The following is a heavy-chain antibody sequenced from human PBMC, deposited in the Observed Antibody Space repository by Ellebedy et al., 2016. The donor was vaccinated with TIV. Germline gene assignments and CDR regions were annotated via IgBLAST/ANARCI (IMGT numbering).Heavy chain of an antibody. CDR1: GFIFGSFC. V-gene: IGHV3-7*01. D-gene: IGHD1-26*01. CDR2: INQHGGDR. Sequence: GESLKISCAVSGFIFGSFCMSWVRQAPGRGLEWVASINQHGGDRQYVDSVRGRVTISRDNARNSLYLQMNSMRDEDTAVYYCARDEAEVGATFFGYWGQGTLVTVSS. J-gene: IGHJ4*02. CDR3: ARDEAEVGATFFGY.